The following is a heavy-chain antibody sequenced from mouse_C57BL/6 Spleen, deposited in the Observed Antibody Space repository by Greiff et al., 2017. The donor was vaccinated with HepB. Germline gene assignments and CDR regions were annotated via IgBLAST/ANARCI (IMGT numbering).Heavy chain of an antibody. CDR1: GYTFTSYW. J-gene: IGHJ1*03. Sequence: QVQLQQPGTELVKPGASVKLSCKASGYTFTSYWMHWVKQRPGQGLEWIGNINPSNGGTNYNEKFKSKATLTVDKSSSTAYMQLSSLTSEDSAVYYCARAITTVVDRYVGVWGTGTTVTVSS. CDR2: INPSNGGT. CDR3: ARAITTVVDRYVGV. V-gene: IGHV1-53*01. D-gene: IGHD1-1*01.